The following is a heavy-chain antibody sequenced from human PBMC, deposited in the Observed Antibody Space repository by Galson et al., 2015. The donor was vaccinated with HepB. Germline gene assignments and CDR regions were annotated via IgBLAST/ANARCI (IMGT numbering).Heavy chain of an antibody. V-gene: IGHV3-74*01. CDR1: GFTFSSYW. J-gene: IGHJ4*02. CDR3: VRGMGSG. D-gene: IGHD3-10*01. CDR2: INTDGSFA. Sequence: SLRLSCAASGFTFSSYWMVWVRQAQGKGRVWVSRINTDGSFASYADSVKGRFTISRDNAKNMVYLQMNSLRADDTAVYYCVRGMGSGWGQGTLVTVSP.